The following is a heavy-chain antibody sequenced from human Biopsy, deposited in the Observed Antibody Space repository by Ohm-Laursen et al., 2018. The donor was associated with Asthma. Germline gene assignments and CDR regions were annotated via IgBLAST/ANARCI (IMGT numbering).Heavy chain of an antibody. Sequence: SLRLSCAASGFSFSSYGMHWVRQAPGKGLEWVGVISKDASTQDYADSVKGRFTMARDNSKNTLDLQMNSLREEDTAVYYCVRDGTDDAFDIWGQGTVVSVSS. D-gene: IGHD1-1*01. J-gene: IGHJ3*02. CDR3: VRDGTDDAFDI. CDR1: GFSFSSYG. CDR2: ISKDASTQ. V-gene: IGHV3-30*03.